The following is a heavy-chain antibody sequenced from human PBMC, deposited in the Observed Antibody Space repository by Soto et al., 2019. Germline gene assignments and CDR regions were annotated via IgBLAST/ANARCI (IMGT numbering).Heavy chain of an antibody. Sequence: SETLSLTCTVSGGSISGYYWSWIRQPPGKGLEWIGYIYSSGSPNYNPSLKGRAAISVDTSENQTSLRLSSVTAADTAVYYCARVEIVPAARGHYNYFYMDVWGKGTTVTVS. D-gene: IGHD2-2*01. CDR1: GGSISGYY. CDR2: IYSSGSP. J-gene: IGHJ6*03. V-gene: IGHV4-59*08. CDR3: ARVEIVPAARGHYNYFYMDV.